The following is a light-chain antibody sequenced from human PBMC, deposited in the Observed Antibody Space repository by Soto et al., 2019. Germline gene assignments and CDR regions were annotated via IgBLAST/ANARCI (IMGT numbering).Light chain of an antibody. CDR3: QQYSNWPLLT. CDR2: AAS. V-gene: IGKV3D-7*01. J-gene: IGKJ1*01. CDR1: PSVSSSY. Sequence: IEPSPVPLVFAQWGKGTLSCRASPSVSSSYLSWYQQKPGQAPRLLIYAASTRPTGIPARFSGSGSGTDFTLTISSLQSEDFAVYYCQQYSNWPLLTFGQGTKVDIK.